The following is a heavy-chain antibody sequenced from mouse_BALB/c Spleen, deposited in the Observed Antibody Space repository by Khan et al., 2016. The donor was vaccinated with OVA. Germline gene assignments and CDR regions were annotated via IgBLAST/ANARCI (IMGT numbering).Heavy chain of an antibody. CDR2: MWAGGST. CDR1: GFSLTSYG. CDR3: ARDHCSSYEYFDY. V-gene: IGHV2-9*02. J-gene: IGHJ2*01. D-gene: IGHD1-1*01. Sequence: VQLQESGPGLVAPSQSLSITCTVSGFSLTSYGVHWVRQPPGKGLEWLGVMWAGGSTNYNSALMSRLSISKDNSKSQVFLKMNSLQTDDTAMYYCARDHCSSYEYFDYWGQGTTLTVSS.